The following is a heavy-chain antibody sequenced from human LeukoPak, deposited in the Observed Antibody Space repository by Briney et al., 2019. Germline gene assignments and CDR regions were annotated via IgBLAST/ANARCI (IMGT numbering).Heavy chain of an antibody. Sequence: GESLKISCKGSGYFFNSYWIGWVRQMPGKGLEWMGIIYPGDSETRYSPSFQGQVTISADKSISTAYLQWSSLKASDTAMYYCARQAVDVYYYYYMDVWGKGTTVTVSS. CDR2: IYPGDSET. V-gene: IGHV5-51*01. D-gene: IGHD3-16*01. CDR1: GYFFNSYW. CDR3: ARQAVDVYYYYYMDV. J-gene: IGHJ6*03.